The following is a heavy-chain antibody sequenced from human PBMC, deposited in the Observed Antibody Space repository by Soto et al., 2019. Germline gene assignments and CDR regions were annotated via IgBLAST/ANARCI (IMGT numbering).Heavy chain of an antibody. CDR1: GFTFSNYA. J-gene: IGHJ4*02. CDR2: ISRRGDAT. D-gene: IGHD1-26*01. V-gene: IGHV3-23*01. Sequence: GESLKISCAASGFTFSNYAMTWVRQAPGKGLEWVSEISRRGDATHYTDSLKGRVTISRDNSMNTVYLERNSLRAEDTAIYYCANTRHSGSYYGCFYWGQGTPVTVSS. CDR3: ANTRHSGSYYGCFY.